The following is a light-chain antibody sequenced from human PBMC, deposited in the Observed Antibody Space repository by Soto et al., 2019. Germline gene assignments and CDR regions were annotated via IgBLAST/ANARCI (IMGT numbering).Light chain of an antibody. CDR3: QQRSNWPPTWT. CDR1: HSVSRY. J-gene: IGKJ1*01. V-gene: IGKV3-11*01. Sequence: EIVLTQSPATLSLSPGERATLSCRASHSVSRYLAWYQHKPGQAPRLLIYDASKRATGIPARFSGSGSGTDFTLTISSLEPEDFAVYYCQQRSNWPPTWTFGQGTRVEIK. CDR2: DAS.